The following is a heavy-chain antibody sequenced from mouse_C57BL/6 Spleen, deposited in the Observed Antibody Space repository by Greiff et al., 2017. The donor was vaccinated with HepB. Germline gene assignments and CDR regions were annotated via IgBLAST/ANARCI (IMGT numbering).Heavy chain of an antibody. CDR3: ARHGGRYGYGDYYFEY. Sequence: QVHVKQSGAELVKPGASVKLSCKASGYTFTEYTIHWVKQRSGQGLEWIGWFYPGSGSIKYNEKFKDKATLTADKSSSTVYMALSRLTSEDSAVYFCARHGGRYGYGDYYFEYWGQGTTLTVSS. CDR1: GYTFTEYT. CDR2: FYPGSGSI. J-gene: IGHJ2*01. D-gene: IGHD2-2*01. V-gene: IGHV1-62-2*01.